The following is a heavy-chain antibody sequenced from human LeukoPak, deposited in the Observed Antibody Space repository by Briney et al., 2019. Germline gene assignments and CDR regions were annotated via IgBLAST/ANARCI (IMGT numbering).Heavy chain of an antibody. Sequence: SGTLSLTCAVSGGSISSSNWWSWVRQPPGKGLEWMGEIYHSGSTNYNPSLKSRVTISVDKSKNQFSLKLSSVTAADTAVYYCARDRPYYGSGSYLDYWGQGTLVTVSS. J-gene: IGHJ4*02. D-gene: IGHD3-10*01. V-gene: IGHV4-4*02. CDR3: ARDRPYYGSGSYLDY. CDR1: GGSISSSNW. CDR2: IYHSGST.